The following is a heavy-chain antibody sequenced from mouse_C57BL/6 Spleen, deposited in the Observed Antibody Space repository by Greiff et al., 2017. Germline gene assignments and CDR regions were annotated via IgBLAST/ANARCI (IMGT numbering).Heavy chain of an antibody. Sequence: EVKLVESGGGLVKPGGSLKLSCAASGFTFSSYAMSWVRQTPEKRLEWVATISDGGSYTYYPDNVKGRFTISRDNAKNNLYLQMSHLKSEDTAMYYCARVYYGYDRGYYFDDWGQGTTLTVSS. CDR1: GFTFSSYA. V-gene: IGHV5-4*03. CDR2: ISDGGSYT. CDR3: ARVYYGYDRGYYFDD. J-gene: IGHJ2*01. D-gene: IGHD2-2*01.